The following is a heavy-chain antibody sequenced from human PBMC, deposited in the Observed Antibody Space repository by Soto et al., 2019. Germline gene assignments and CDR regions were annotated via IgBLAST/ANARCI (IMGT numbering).Heavy chain of an antibody. J-gene: IGHJ4*02. CDR2: ISGSGVST. CDR3: AKEHHYSSSWSEFDY. D-gene: IGHD6-13*01. CDR1: GFTFSSYA. Sequence: EVQLLGSGGGLVQPGGSLRLSCAASGFTFSSYAMSWVRQAPGKGLEWVSAISGSGVSTYYPDSVKGRFTISRDNSKNTLYLQMNSLRAEDTAVYYCAKEHHYSSSWSEFDYWGQGTLVTVSS. V-gene: IGHV3-23*01.